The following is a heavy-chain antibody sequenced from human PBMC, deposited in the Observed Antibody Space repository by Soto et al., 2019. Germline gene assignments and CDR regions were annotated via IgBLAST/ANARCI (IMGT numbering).Heavy chain of an antibody. CDR1: GFAFISYA. CDR3: AKSEYSSSPYYYYYGMDV. CDR2: ISGSGGST. Sequence: PGGSLRLSCVGSGFAFISYAMSWVRQAPGKGLEWVSAISGSGGSTYYADSVKGRFTISRDNSKNTLYLQMNSLRAEDTALYSCAKSEYSSSPYYYYYGMDVWGQGTTVTVSS. V-gene: IGHV3-23*01. D-gene: IGHD6-6*01. J-gene: IGHJ6*02.